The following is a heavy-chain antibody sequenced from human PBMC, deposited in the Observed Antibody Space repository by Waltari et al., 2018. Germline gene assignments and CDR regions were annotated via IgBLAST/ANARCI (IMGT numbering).Heavy chain of an antibody. V-gene: IGHV3-53*01. D-gene: IGHD1-1*01. Sequence: EVQLVESGGGLIQTGGSLRLSCEGSGFSVSDNYMNWVRQGPGKGLERVATIDMDDKTYNPVSLKGRFVISRGSSRDTVYFQMNNVRPDDSAVYFCESNLHLDGWLDGFDIWGHGTVVTVS. CDR2: IDMDDKT. CDR1: GFSVSDNY. J-gene: IGHJ3*02. CDR3: ESNLHLDGWLDGFDI.